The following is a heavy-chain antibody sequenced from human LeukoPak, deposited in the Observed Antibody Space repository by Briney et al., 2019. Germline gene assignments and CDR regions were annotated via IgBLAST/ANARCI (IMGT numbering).Heavy chain of an antibody. V-gene: IGHV4-34*01. CDR3: ARGSAAACPFDY. CDR1: GGSFSGYY. Sequence: SETLSLTCAVYGGSFSGYYWTWVRQPPGKGLEWVGEINHSGSTNYNPALKSRVTISVDTSKNQFSLKLSSVTAADTAVYCCARGSAAACPFDYWGQGTLVTVSS. D-gene: IGHD6-13*01. J-gene: IGHJ4*02. CDR2: INHSGST.